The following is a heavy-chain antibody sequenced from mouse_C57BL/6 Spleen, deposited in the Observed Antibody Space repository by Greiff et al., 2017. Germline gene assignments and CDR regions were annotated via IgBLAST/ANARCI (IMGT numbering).Heavy chain of an antibody. V-gene: IGHV1-52*01. CDR1: GYTFTSYW. Sequence: QVQLQQPGAELVRPGSSVTLSCKASGYTFTSYWMHWVKQRPIQGLEWIGNIDPSDSATHYNQKFKDKATLTVDKSSSAACMQLSSLTSEDSAVYSCARWGGLGDWGKGTTVTVSS. CDR2: IDPSDSAT. CDR3: ARWGGLGD. D-gene: IGHD2-13*01. J-gene: IGHJ1*03.